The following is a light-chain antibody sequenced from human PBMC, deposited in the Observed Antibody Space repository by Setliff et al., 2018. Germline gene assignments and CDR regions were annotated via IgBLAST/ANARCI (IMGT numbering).Light chain of an antibody. CDR3: SSYTSNTVV. CDR2: GVS. CDR1: SNDVGSYDL. Sequence: QSALTQPASVSGSPGQSITISCSGTSNDVGSYDLVSWYQQHPGKAPKLIIYGVSKRPSGVSDRFSGSKSGNTASLTISGLQVEDEADYYCSSYTSNTVVFAAGTKVTVL. J-gene: IGLJ1*01. V-gene: IGLV2-14*03.